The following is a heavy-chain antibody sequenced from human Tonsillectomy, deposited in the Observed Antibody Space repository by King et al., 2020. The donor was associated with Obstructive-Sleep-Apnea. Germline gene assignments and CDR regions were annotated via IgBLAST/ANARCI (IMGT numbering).Heavy chain of an antibody. CDR1: GFTFSNYG. D-gene: IGHD7-27*01. CDR3: AMGIPSSY. V-gene: IGHV3-30*03. CDR2: ISYDGSNK. J-gene: IGHJ4*02. Sequence: HVQLVESGGGVVQPGRSLRLSCAASGFTFSNYGMHWVRQAPGKGLEWVAVISYDGSNKYYADSVKGRFTISRDNSKNTLYLQMNSLRAADTAVYYCAMGIPSSYWGQGTLVTVSP.